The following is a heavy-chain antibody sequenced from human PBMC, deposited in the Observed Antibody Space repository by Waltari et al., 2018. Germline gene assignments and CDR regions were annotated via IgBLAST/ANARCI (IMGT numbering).Heavy chain of an antibody. J-gene: IGHJ3*02. V-gene: IGHV3-30-3*01. CDR1: GFTLSRYA. Sequence: QVQLVESGGGGVQPGRSLRLSWAASGFTLSRYAMHWVPQAPGKGLEWVAVISYDGSNKYYADSVKGRFTISRDNSKNTLYLQMNSLSAEDTAVYYCARVFVQWLGFQDAFDIWGQGTMVTVSS. CDR3: ARVFVQWLGFQDAFDI. CDR2: ISYDGSNK. D-gene: IGHD6-19*01.